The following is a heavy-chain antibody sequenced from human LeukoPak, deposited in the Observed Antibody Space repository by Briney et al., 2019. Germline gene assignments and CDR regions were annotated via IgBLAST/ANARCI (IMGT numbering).Heavy chain of an antibody. V-gene: IGHV4-59*01. CDR2: IYYSGTT. CDR3: ARGTHSYSSIDY. CDR1: GGSISSYY. J-gene: IGHJ4*02. D-gene: IGHD6-13*01. Sequence: SETLSLTCTVSGGSISSYYWNRIRQPPGKGLEWIGHIYYSGTTNYNPSLKSRVTISVDTSKNQISLRLSSVTAADTAVYYCARGTHSYSSIDYWGQGTLVTVSS.